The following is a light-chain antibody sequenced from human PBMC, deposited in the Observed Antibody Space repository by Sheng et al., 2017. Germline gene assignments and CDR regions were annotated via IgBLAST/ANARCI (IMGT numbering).Light chain of an antibody. J-gene: IGKJ4*01. CDR3: MQALQTPLT. V-gene: IGKV2-28*01. CDR1: QSLLHSNGYNY. CDR2: LGS. Sequence: DIVMTQSPLSLPVTPGEPASISCRSSQSLLHSNGYNYLDWYLQKPGQSPXLLIYLGSNRASGVPDRFSGSGXGTDFXLKISSVEAEDVGVYYCMQALQTPLTFGGGTKVEIK.